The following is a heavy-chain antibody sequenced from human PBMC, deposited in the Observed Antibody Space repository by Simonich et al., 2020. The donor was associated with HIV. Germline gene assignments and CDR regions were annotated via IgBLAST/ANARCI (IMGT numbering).Heavy chain of an antibody. CDR2: SRTYTGNT. J-gene: IGHJ4*02. CDR3: ARGGNWFDY. V-gene: IGHV1-18*01. Sequence: QVQLVQSGGEVKKPGASVKVSCKASGYTFTNCAINWVRQAPGQGLEWMGWSRTYTGNTNYAQNLQGRGTMTTDTSARTAYMELRSLRSDDTAVYYCARGGNWFDYWGQGTLVTVSS. D-gene: IGHD1-1*01. CDR1: GYTFTNCA.